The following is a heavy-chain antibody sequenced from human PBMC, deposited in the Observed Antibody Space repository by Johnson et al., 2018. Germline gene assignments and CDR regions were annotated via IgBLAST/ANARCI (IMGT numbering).Heavy chain of an antibody. CDR2: ISGSGGST. Sequence: EVQLLESGGGLVKPGGSLRLSCAASGFTFSSYAMSWVRQAPGKGLEWVSAISGSGGSTYYADSVKGRFTISRDNSKNTLYLQMNSLRAEDTAVYYCAKDPRSYSNYMDVWGKGTTVTVSS. CDR3: AKDPRSYSNYMDV. D-gene: IGHD4-11*01. V-gene: IGHV3-23*01. J-gene: IGHJ6*03. CDR1: GFTFSSYA.